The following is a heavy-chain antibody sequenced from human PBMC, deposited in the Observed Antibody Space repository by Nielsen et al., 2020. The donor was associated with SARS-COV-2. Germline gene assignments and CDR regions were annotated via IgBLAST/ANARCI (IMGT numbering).Heavy chain of an antibody. D-gene: IGHD7-27*01. CDR3: ARGNGWGSYFDY. V-gene: IGHV3-21*01. Sequence: GGSLRLSCAASGFTFSIYSMTWVRQAPGKGLEWVAAIDGTSSYIYYADAVKGRLTISRDNAKNSLFLQMDSLRAEDTAVYYCARGNGWGSYFDYWGQGTLVTVSS. CDR2: IDGTSSYI. J-gene: IGHJ4*02. CDR1: GFTFSIYS.